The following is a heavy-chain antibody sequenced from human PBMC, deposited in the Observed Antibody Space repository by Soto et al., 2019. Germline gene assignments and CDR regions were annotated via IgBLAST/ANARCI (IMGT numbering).Heavy chain of an antibody. CDR3: TRVSFGPLYHEILTGYPKDGMDV. J-gene: IGHJ6*02. D-gene: IGHD3-9*01. CDR2: ISSSGHYI. Sequence: EVQLVESGGGLVKPGGSLRLSCVVSGFTFSSYSMNWVRQAPGKGLEWVSSISSSGHYIYNADSVKGRFTISRDNAKNSLYLQMNSLRVEDTAVYYCTRVSFGPLYHEILTGYPKDGMDVWGQGTTVTVSS. V-gene: IGHV3-21*01. CDR1: GFTFSSYS.